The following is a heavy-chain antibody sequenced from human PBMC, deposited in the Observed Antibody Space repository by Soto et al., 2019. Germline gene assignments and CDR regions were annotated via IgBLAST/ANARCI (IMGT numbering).Heavy chain of an antibody. J-gene: IGHJ4*02. CDR1: GYTFTSYA. CDR3: ARVHRNYYDSSGYHISYYFDY. V-gene: IGHV1-69*13. Sequence: SVKVSCKASGYTFTSYAISWVRQAPGQGLEWMGGIIPIFGTANYAQKFQGRVTITADESTSTAYMELSSLRSEDTAVYYCARVHRNYYDSSGYHISYYFDYWGQGTLVTVSS. D-gene: IGHD3-22*01. CDR2: IIPIFGTA.